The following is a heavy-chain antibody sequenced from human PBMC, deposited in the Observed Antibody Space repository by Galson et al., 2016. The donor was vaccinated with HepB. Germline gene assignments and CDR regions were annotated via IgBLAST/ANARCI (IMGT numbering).Heavy chain of an antibody. D-gene: IGHD5-18*01. J-gene: IGHJ6*02. CDR2: INTGNGKD. Sequence: SVKVSCKALGYTFKSYNMHWVRQAPGQRLEWLGWINTGNGKDRYSQKFQDRVTITRDISATTVYMELRSLRSEDTAVYYCARDRFHEYSYDYYVMDVWGQGTTVTVSS. V-gene: IGHV1-3*04. CDR3: ARDRFHEYSYDYYVMDV. CDR1: GYTFKSYN.